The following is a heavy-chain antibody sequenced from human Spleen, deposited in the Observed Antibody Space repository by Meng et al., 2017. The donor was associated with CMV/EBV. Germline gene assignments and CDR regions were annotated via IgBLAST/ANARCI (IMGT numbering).Heavy chain of an antibody. Sequence: ASGYSFATYWIAWVRQMPGKGLEWMGIIYPEDSDVKYSPSFQGQVTISADKSLTTAYLQWSSLKASDTGMYFCARRQGCAYGEHGLWGQGTLVTVSS. J-gene: IGHJ4*02. CDR2: IYPEDSDV. D-gene: IGHD4-17*01. CDR3: ARRQGCAYGEHGL. CDR1: GYSFATYW. V-gene: IGHV5-51*01.